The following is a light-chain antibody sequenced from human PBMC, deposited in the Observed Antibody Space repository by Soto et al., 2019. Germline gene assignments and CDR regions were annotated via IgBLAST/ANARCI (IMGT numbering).Light chain of an antibody. CDR3: QQYGPSLTGT. Sequence: EIVLTQSPGTLSLSPGERATLSCRASQSVSNSYLAWYQQRPGQAPRLIIYGASNRATGIPHRFSGSGSGTDFTLTISRLEPEDFAVYYCQQYGPSLTGTFGQGTKVEIK. V-gene: IGKV3-20*01. J-gene: IGKJ1*01. CDR2: GAS. CDR1: QSVSNSY.